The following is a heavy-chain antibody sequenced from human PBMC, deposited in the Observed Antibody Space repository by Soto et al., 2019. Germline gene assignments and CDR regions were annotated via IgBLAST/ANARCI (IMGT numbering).Heavy chain of an antibody. CDR1: GYTFTSYD. J-gene: IGHJ6*02. V-gene: IGHV1-8*01. CDR2: MKPKSGDT. Sequence: ASVKVSCKTSGYTFTSYDINCVRQAPGQGLEWMGWMKPKSGDTGYAPKFQGRVNMTRNTSTGTAYMELSSLISEDTAVYYCARRRAVVAARPYYYYAMDVWGQGTTVTVSS. D-gene: IGHD6-6*01. CDR3: ARRRAVVAARPYYYYAMDV.